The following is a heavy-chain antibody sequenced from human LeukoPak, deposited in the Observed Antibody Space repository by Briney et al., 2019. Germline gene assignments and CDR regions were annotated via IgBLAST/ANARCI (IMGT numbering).Heavy chain of an antibody. CDR1: GFTLSIYG. CDR2: IRYDGTSQ. V-gene: IGHV3-30*02. J-gene: IGHJ4*02. CDR3: AKVGFGWYQIDY. Sequence: PGGPLRLSCATSGFTLSIYGMHWVRQAPGKGLEWVAFIRYDGTSQYYTDSVKGRFTISRDNSMNTMYLQMNSLRVEDTAVYYCAKVGFGWYQIDYWGQGTLVTVSS. D-gene: IGHD6-19*01.